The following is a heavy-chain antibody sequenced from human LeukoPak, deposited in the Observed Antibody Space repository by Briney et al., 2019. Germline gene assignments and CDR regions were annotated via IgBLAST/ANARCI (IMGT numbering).Heavy chain of an antibody. Sequence: GGSLRLSCAASGFTFSSYSMNWVRQAPGKGLEWVSSISSSSSYIYYADSVKGRFTITRDDAKNSLYLQMNSLRAEDTAVYYCASYHPVGLTYWGQGTLVTVSS. J-gene: IGHJ4*02. V-gene: IGHV3-21*01. CDR3: ASYHPVGLTY. CDR1: GFTFSSYS. D-gene: IGHD3-9*01. CDR2: ISSSSSYI.